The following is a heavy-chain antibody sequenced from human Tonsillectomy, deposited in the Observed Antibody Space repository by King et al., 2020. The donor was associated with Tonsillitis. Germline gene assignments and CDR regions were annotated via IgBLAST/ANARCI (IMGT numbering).Heavy chain of an antibody. CDR1: GFTSSFYA. D-gene: IGHD6-19*01. V-gene: IGHV3-23*04. J-gene: IGHJ4*02. Sequence: VQLVESGGDLVQPGGSLRLSCAASGFTSSFYAMSWVRQAPGKGLDWVASINNGGNPYYAGSAQGRFSISRDSSTNTVYLQMNRLRAEDTALYYCAKDHPSSGWPAFESWGQGTLVTVSS. CDR2: INNGGNP. CDR3: AKDHPSSGWPAFES.